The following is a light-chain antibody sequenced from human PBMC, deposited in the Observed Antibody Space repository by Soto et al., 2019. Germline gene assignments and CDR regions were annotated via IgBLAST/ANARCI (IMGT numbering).Light chain of an antibody. CDR3: SSYAPSDVV. Sequence: QSVLTQPPSASGSPGQSVTISCTGTPSDVGGSNSVSWYQQHPGKAPNLMIYDVNKRPSGVPDRFSGSKSGNTASLTVSGLQAADEAYYFCSSYAPSDVVFGGVTKLTVL. CDR2: DVN. V-gene: IGLV2-8*01. CDR1: PSDVGGSNS. J-gene: IGLJ2*01.